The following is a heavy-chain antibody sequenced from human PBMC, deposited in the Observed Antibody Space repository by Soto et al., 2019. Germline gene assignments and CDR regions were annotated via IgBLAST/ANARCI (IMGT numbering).Heavy chain of an antibody. CDR2: IYYSGST. Sequence: SETLSLTCTVSGASISSYYWGWIRQPPGKGLEWIGSIYYSGSTYYNPSLKSRVTISVDTSKNQFSLKLSSVTAADTAVYYCARRLYYDSSGFEGGGMDVWGQGTTVTVSS. CDR1: GASISSYY. D-gene: IGHD3-22*01. V-gene: IGHV4-39*01. J-gene: IGHJ6*02. CDR3: ARRLYYDSSGFEGGGMDV.